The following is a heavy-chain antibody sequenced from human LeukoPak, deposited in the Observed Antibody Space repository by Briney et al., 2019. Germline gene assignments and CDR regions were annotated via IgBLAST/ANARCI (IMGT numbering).Heavy chain of an antibody. CDR1: GYRYSDYW. CDR3: ARTTTYSSGWYGAY. D-gene: IGHD6-19*01. J-gene: IGHJ4*02. Sequence: GESLKISCKGSGYRYSDYWIGWVGQMPGKGLEWMGIIYGGDSETRYSPSLQGQVTISADKSINTAYLQWSSLKASDTAMYYCARTTTYSSGWYGAYWGQGTLVTVSS. CDR2: IYGGDSET. V-gene: IGHV5-51*01.